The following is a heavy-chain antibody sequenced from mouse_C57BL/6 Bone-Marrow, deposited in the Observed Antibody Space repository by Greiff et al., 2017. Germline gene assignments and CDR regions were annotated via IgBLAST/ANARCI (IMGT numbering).Heavy chain of an antibody. CDR2: ISYDGSN. CDR3: AIDLLFSPGFAY. CDR1: GYSIPSGYY. D-gene: IGHD2-1*01. V-gene: IGHV3-6*01. J-gene: IGHJ3*01. Sequence: VQLVESGPGLVKPSQSLSLTCSVTGYSIPSGYYWNWIRQFPGNNLEWMGYISYDGSNNYNPSLKKRISITRDTSKNQFFLKLNSVTTEDTAAYYCAIDLLFSPGFAYGGQGTLVTVSA.